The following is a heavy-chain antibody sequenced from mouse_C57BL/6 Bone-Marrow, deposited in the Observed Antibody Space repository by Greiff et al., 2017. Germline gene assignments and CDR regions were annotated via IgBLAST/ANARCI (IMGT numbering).Heavy chain of an antibody. Sequence: DVKLVESGGGLVQPKGSLKLSCAASGFSFNTYAMNWVRQAPGKGLEWVARIRSKSNNYETYYADSVKDRFTISRDDSESMLYLKMNNLKTEDTAMYYCVRHAGSSYGWYFDVWGTGTTVTVSS. CDR2: IRSKSNNYET. J-gene: IGHJ1*03. V-gene: IGHV10-1*01. CDR3: VRHAGSSYGWYFDV. D-gene: IGHD1-1*01. CDR1: GFSFNTYA.